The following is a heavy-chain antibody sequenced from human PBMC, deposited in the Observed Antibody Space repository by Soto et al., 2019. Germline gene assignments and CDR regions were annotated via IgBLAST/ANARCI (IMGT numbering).Heavy chain of an antibody. CDR1: GIIFSSYT. V-gene: IGHV3-30-3*01. Sequence: GGSLRLSCAASGIIFSSYTMHWVRQAPGKGLEWVGVITYDGSNQYYADSVKGRFTISRDNSRNMLFLQMNSLRPDDTAVYYCARAPSGSYPEFDDWGQGPLVPVSS. J-gene: IGHJ4*02. CDR2: ITYDGSNQ. D-gene: IGHD1-26*01. CDR3: ARAPSGSYPEFDD.